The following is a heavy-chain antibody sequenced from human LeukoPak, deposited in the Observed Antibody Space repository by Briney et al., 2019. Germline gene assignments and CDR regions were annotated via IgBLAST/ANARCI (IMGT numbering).Heavy chain of an antibody. CDR2: IYSGGST. CDR1: GFTVSSNY. V-gene: IGHV3-53*01. Sequence: GGSLRLSCAASGFTVSSNYMSWVRQAPGKGLEWVSVIYSGGSTYYADSVKGRFTISRDNSKNTLYLQMNSRRAEDTAVYYCASSIAAGGLGYWGQGTLVTVSS. J-gene: IGHJ4*02. CDR3: ASSIAAGGLGY. D-gene: IGHD6-13*01.